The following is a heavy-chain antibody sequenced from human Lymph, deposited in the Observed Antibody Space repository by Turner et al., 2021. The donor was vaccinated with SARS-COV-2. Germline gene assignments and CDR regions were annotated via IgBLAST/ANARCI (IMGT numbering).Heavy chain of an antibody. D-gene: IGHD1-1*01. J-gene: IGHJ3*02. CDR2: ISNDGSNK. CDR1: GFTFSNYG. Sequence: QVQLVESGGCVVQPGRSLRLSCAASGFTFSNYGMHWVRQAPGKGLEWVAVISNDGSNKNYADSVKGRFTITRDNSKKALYLQMNSLRAEDTAVYYCAKDLGALEDDLFDIWGQGTMVTVSS. CDR3: AKDLGALEDDLFDI. V-gene: IGHV3-30*18.